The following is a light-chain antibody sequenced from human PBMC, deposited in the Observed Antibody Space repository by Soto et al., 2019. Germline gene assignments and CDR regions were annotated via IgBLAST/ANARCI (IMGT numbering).Light chain of an antibody. CDR3: QQYCTSPRT. CDR1: QSVRSSY. V-gene: IGKV3-20*01. J-gene: IGKJ1*01. Sequence: EIVLTQSPGTLSLSPGERATLSCRASQSVRSSYLAWYQQKLGQAPRLLIYGVSNRATGIPDRFSGSGSGTDFTLTIIRLESEDFAVYYCQQYCTSPRTFGQGTKVEIK. CDR2: GVS.